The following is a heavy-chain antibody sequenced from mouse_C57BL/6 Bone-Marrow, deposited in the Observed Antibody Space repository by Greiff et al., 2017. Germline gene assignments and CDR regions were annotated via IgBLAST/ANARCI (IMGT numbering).Heavy chain of an antibody. J-gene: IGHJ1*03. Sequence: EVKLMESGGGLVQSGRSLRLSCATSGFTFSDFYMEWVRQAPGKGLEWIAASRNKANDYTTEYSASVKGRFIVSRDTSQSILYLQMNALRAEDTAMYYCARDLSYYGSSYWYFDVWGTGTTVTVSS. CDR1: GFTFSDFY. V-gene: IGHV7-1*01. D-gene: IGHD1-1*01. CDR3: ARDLSYYGSSYWYFDV. CDR2: SRNKANDYTT.